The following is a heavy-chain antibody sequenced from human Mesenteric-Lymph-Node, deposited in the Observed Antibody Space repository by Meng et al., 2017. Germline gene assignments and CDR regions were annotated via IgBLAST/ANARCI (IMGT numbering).Heavy chain of an antibody. V-gene: IGHV1-69*13. J-gene: IGHJ3*02. CDR1: GGTFSSYA. D-gene: IGHD3-16*01. CDR2: IIPIFGTA. CDR3: ARLTGWGSDGDAFDI. Sequence: SVKVSCKASGGTFSSYAISWVRQAPGQGLEWMGGIIPIFGTANYAQKFQGRVTITADESTCTAYMELSSKRSEDTAMYYCARLTGWGSDGDAFDIWGQGTMVTVSS.